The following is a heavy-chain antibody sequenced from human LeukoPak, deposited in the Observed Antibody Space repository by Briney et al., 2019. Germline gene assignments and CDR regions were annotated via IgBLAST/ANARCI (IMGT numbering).Heavy chain of an antibody. J-gene: IGHJ5*02. CDR3: ARESIGAFVRWFDP. CDR2: ISHDGSNK. CDR1: GFTFSSYA. D-gene: IGHD6-6*01. Sequence: TGGSLSLSCAASGFTFSSYAMHWVRQAPGKGLEWVAVISHDGSNKYYADSVKGRITIYRDNSKNTLYLQMNSLRAEDTGVYYCARESIGAFVRWFDPWGQGTLVTVSS. V-gene: IGHV3-30*01.